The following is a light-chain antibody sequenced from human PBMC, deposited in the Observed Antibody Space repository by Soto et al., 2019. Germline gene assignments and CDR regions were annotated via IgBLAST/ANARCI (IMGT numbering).Light chain of an antibody. CDR3: QQYGSSPLIT. V-gene: IGKV3-20*01. J-gene: IGKJ5*01. Sequence: DIQLRQSPSTVSLSPGQRATLSCRAIQRLSASDVAWYQQKAGQAPKILIYGVSNRAPGIPDRFTGSGSGADFTLTITRLEPEDFAVYHCQQYGSSPLITFGQGTRLEIK. CDR1: QRLSASD. CDR2: GVS.